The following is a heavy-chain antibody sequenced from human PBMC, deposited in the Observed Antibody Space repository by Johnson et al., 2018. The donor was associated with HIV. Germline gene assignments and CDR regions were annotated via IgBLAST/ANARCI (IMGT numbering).Heavy chain of an antibody. CDR2: IGTAGGT. CDR1: GFTFSSYD. Sequence: VQLVESGGGLVQPGGSLRLSCAASGFTFSSYDMHWVRQATGKGLEWVSAIGTAGGTYYPGSVKGRFTISRENAKNSLYLQMNSLRAGDTAVYYCARYSSSFDAFDIWGQGTMVTVSS. D-gene: IGHD6-6*01. CDR3: ARYSSSFDAFDI. J-gene: IGHJ3*02. V-gene: IGHV3-13*01.